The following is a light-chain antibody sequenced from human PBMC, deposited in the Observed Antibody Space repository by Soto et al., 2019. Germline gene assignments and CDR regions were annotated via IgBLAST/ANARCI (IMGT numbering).Light chain of an antibody. V-gene: IGKV1-39*01. Sequence: DIQLTQSPASLSASVGDRVTITCRASDNIGSNLNWYQHQTGTAPKLLIYAASSLQGGVPSRFSGSRYGTQFTLTISGLQTEDFATYYCQQSYKILTFGGGTKVDIK. CDR2: AAS. CDR1: DNIGSN. CDR3: QQSYKILT. J-gene: IGKJ4*01.